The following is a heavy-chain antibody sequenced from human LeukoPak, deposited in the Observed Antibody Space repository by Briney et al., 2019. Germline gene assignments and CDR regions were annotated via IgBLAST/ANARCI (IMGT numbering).Heavy chain of an antibody. CDR1: GYSFTNYC. CDR3: ARHPSFGSESYHPVGSDY. CDR2: IYTGDSDN. V-gene: IGHV5-51*01. Sequence: GESLKISWKGSGYSFTNYCIGWVPQIPGKGLGLMGIIYTGDSDNRYRPSFEGQVTIPDNQSINTAFLPWNSLKASDTAMYYCARHPSFGSESYHPVGSDYWGQGTLVTVSS. D-gene: IGHD3-10*01. J-gene: IGHJ4*02.